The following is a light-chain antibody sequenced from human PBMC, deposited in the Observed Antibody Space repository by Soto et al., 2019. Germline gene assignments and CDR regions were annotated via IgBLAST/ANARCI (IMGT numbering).Light chain of an antibody. V-gene: IGKV1-5*01. CDR2: DVS. CDR3: QQYDYSRT. Sequence: DIQMTQSPSTLSASVGDSVTITCRASQSITASLAWYQQKPGEAPKLLIYDVSNLESGVPSRFSGSGSGTQFSLTIRRLQPDYFATYYCQQYDYSRTFGQGTKVEIK. J-gene: IGKJ1*01. CDR1: QSITAS.